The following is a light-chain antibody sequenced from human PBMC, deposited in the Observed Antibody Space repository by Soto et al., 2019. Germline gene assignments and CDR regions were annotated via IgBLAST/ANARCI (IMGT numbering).Light chain of an antibody. CDR1: SSDVGTYDL. CDR2: DVS. CDR3: CSSGGSYTWV. Sequence: QSVLTQPASVSGSPGQSITISCTGTSSDVGTYDLVSWYQHHPGAAPKLIIFDVSQRPSGVPDRFSGSKSGNTASLTISGLQAEDEADYYCCSSGGSYTWVFGGGTKLTVL. J-gene: IGLJ3*02. V-gene: IGLV2-11*01.